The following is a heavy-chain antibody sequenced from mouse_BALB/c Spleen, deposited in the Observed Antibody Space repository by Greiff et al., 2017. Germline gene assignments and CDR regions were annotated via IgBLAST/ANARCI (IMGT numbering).Heavy chain of an antibody. V-gene: IGHV2-6-7*01. J-gene: IGHJ3*01. CDR1: GFSLTGYG. D-gene: IGHD2-4*01. CDR2: IWGDGST. CDR3: ATIYYDYDGMFAY. Sequence: VQVVESGPGLVAPSQSLSITCTVSGFSLTGYGVNWVRQPPGKGLEWLGMIWGDGSTDYNSALKSRLSISKDNSKSQVFLKMNSLQTDDTARYYCATIYYDYDGMFAYWGQGTLVTVSA.